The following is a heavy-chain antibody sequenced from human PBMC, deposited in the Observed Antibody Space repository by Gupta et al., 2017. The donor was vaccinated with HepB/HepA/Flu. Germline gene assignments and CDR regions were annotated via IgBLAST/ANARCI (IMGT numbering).Heavy chain of an antibody. D-gene: IGHD3-10*01. J-gene: IGHJ4*02. CDR1: GFTFTNYA. CDR3: ARRAYGSAYYFDY. CDR2: ISGSGGGT. Sequence: EVQLLESGGGLVQPGGSLRLSCAASGFTFTNYAMSWVRQAPGKGLEWVSAISGSGGGTYYADSVKGRFIISRDISKNTLYLQMDSLRAEDTAAYYCARRAYGSAYYFDYWGQGTLVTVSS. V-gene: IGHV3-23*01.